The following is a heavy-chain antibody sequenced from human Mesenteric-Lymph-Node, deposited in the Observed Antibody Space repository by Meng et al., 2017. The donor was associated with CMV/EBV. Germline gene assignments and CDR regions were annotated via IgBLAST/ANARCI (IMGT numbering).Heavy chain of an antibody. CDR3: VRDFWSGFSPYYLH. Sequence: GCGVSCCCYAWHRQAPGKGLEWVSYISPSNQTIIYGDSVKARFTVSRDNAKNSLYLEMNSLRVEDTAVYYCVRDFWSGFSPYYLHWGQGALVTVSS. D-gene: IGHD3-3*01. V-gene: IGHV3-48*04. CDR1: GCGVSCCC. CDR2: ISPSNQTI. J-gene: IGHJ4*02.